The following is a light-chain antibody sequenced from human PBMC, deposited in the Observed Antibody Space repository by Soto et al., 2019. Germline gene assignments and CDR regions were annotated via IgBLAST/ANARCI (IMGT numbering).Light chain of an antibody. V-gene: IGLV2-14*01. CDR2: EVS. CDR1: SGDVGAYNY. J-gene: IGLJ1*01. CDR3: TSYTRSSTYV. Sequence: QSVLTQPASVSGSPGQSITISCTGTSGDVGAYNYVSWYQQHPGKAPKLMIYEVSNRPSGVSNRFSGSKSVNTASLTISGLQAEDEADYCCTSYTRSSTYVFGTGTKLTVL.